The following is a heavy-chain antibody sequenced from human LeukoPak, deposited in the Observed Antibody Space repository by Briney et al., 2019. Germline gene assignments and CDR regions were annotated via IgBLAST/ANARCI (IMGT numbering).Heavy chain of an antibody. Sequence: GGSLRLSCAASGFTFSSYSMSWVRQAPGKGLDWVSEIYRDGSTYYAASVEGRFSISRHNSRNTVYLQMNGLRVEDTAVYYCARERREHGVFDIWGQGTMVTVSS. D-gene: IGHD1-26*01. CDR1: GFTFSSYS. CDR3: ARERREHGVFDI. V-gene: IGHV3-53*01. CDR2: IYRDGST. J-gene: IGHJ3*02.